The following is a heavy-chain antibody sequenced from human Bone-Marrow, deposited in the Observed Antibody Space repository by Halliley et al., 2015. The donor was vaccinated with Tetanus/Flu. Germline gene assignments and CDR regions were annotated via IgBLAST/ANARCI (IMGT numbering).Heavy chain of an antibody. CDR3: ARDGPYCSSTSCPTLDY. J-gene: IGHJ4*02. Sequence: SGGGSTTYYADSVKGRFTISRDNSKKTLSLQMSSLRAEDTALYYCARDGPYCSSTSCPTLDYWGQGTLVTVSS. V-gene: IGHV3-23*01. D-gene: IGHD2-2*01. CDR2: SGGGSTT.